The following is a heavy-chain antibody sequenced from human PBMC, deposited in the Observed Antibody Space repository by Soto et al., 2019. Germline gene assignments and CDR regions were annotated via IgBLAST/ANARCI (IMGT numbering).Heavy chain of an antibody. Sequence: LRLSCAASGFTFSSYSMNWVRQAPGKGLEWVSSISSSSSYIYYADSVKGRFTISRDNAKNSLYLQMNSLRAEDTAVYYCARVAPDYYYYYYMDVWGKGTTVTVSS. CDR3: ARVAPDYYYYYYMDV. CDR1: GFTFSSYS. CDR2: ISSSSSYI. J-gene: IGHJ6*03. V-gene: IGHV3-21*01.